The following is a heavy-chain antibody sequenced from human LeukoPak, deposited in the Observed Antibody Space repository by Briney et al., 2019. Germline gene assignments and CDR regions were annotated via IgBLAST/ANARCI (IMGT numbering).Heavy chain of an antibody. D-gene: IGHD3-16*02. J-gene: IGHJ5*01. V-gene: IGHV3-20*04. CDR3: ARDKYKSFVWGSHCYFDS. CDR2: INWYRIST. Sequence: PGGSLRLSCAASGFTFEDYGVSWVRHAAGKRLGWVSGINWYRISTVYAESVKGRFYISRDNAKTFLYLQMNSLRAEDTALYYCARDKYKSFVWGSHCYFDSWGQGIQVIVSS. CDR1: GFTFEDYG.